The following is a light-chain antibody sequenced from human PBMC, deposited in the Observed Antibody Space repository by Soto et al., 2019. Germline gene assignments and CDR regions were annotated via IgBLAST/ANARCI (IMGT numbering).Light chain of an antibody. CDR2: KAS. V-gene: IGKV1-5*03. CDR3: QHYNSYSSFT. CDR1: QSVSSW. J-gene: IGKJ3*01. Sequence: DIQMTQSPSTLSASVGDRVTITCRASQSVSSWLAWYQQKPGKAPKLLIYKASSLESGVSSRFSGSRSGTEFNLTISSLQPEDFGTYYCQHYNSYSSFTFGPGTIVDIK.